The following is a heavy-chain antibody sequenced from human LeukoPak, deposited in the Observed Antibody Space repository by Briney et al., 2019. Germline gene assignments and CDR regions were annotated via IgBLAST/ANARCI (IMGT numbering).Heavy chain of an antibody. D-gene: IGHD4/OR15-4a*01. CDR3: ARAARLTFDY. Sequence: PGGSLRLSCAASGFTFGSYSMNWVRQAPGKGLEWVANIKQDGSEKYYVDSVKGRFTISRDNAKNSLYLQMNSLRAEDTAVYYCARAARLTFDYWGQGTLVTVSS. CDR1: GFTFGSYS. CDR2: IKQDGSEK. V-gene: IGHV3-7*01. J-gene: IGHJ4*02.